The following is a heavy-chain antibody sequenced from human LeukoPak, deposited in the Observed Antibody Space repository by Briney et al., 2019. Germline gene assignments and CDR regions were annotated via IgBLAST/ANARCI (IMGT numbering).Heavy chain of an antibody. J-gene: IGHJ4*02. CDR2: IYYSGST. D-gene: IGHD6-25*01. CDR1: GGSIGSYY. CDR3: ASSGYPYYFDY. Sequence: SETLSLTCTVSGGSIGSYYWSWIRQPPGKGLEWIGYIYYSGSTNYNPSLKSRVTISVDTSKNQFSLKLSSVTAADTAVYYCASSGYPYYFDYWGQGTLVTVSS. V-gene: IGHV4-59*12.